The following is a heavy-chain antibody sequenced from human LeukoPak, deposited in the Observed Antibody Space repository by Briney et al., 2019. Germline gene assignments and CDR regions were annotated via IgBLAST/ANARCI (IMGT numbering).Heavy chain of an antibody. CDR3: ARRTRGYCSGGSCYSGHLGY. CDR2: INHSGST. CDR1: GGSFSGYY. V-gene: IGHV4-34*01. Sequence: SETLSLTCAVYGGSFSGYYWSWIRQPPGKGLEWIGEINHSGSTNYNPSLKSRVTISVDTSKDQFSLKLSSVTAADTAVYYCARRTRGYCSGGSCYSGHLGYWGQGTLVTVSS. D-gene: IGHD2-15*01. J-gene: IGHJ4*02.